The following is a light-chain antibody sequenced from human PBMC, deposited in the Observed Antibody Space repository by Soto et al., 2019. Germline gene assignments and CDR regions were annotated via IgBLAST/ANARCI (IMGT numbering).Light chain of an antibody. CDR1: ESVTTY. CDR2: DVS. CDR3: QQRSDWPWT. V-gene: IGKV3-11*01. Sequence: EIVLTQSPAPLSLSPGGRGTLSCRARESVTTYLAWYQQKPGQAPRLLVYDVSNRATGIPARFSGGGSGTDFTLTISNLEPEDFAVYYCQQRSDWPWTFGQGTKVDIK. J-gene: IGKJ1*01.